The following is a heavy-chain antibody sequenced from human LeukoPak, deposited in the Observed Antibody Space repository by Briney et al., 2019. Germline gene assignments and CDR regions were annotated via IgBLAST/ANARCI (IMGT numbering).Heavy chain of an antibody. V-gene: IGHV1-58*02. D-gene: IGHD2-15*01. J-gene: IGHJ4*02. Sequence: SVKVSCKASGFTFTSSAMQWVRQARGQRLEWIGWIVVGSGNTNYAQKFQERVTITGDMSTSTAYMELSSLRSEDTAVYYCAVAPCSGGSCHPFDYWGQGTLVTVSS. CDR3: AVAPCSGGSCHPFDY. CDR2: IVVGSGNT. CDR1: GFTFTSSA.